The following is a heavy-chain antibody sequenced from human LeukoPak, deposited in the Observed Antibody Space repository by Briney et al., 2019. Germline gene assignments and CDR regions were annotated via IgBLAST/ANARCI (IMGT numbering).Heavy chain of an antibody. D-gene: IGHD5-24*01. Sequence: SETLSLTCAVYGGSFSGYYWSWIRQPPGKGLEWIGEINHSGSTNYNPSLKSRVTISVDTSKNQFSLKLSSVTAADTAVYYCAREGKMAAIYPDWGQGTLVTVSS. CDR3: AREGKMAAIYPD. V-gene: IGHV4-34*01. CDR2: INHSGST. J-gene: IGHJ4*02. CDR1: GGSFSGYY.